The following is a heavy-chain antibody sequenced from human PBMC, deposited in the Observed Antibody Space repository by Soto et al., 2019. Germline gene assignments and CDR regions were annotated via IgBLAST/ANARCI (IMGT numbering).Heavy chain of an antibody. CDR2: ISSSGSTI. J-gene: IGHJ3*02. CDR3: AREERIPPFDI. CDR1: GFTFSSYE. V-gene: IGHV3-48*03. D-gene: IGHD1-1*01. Sequence: GGSPRLSCAASGFTFSSYEMNWVRQAPGKGLEWVSYISSSGSTIYYADSVKGRFTISRDNAKNSLYLQMNSLRAEDTAVYYCAREERIPPFDIWGQGTMVTVSS.